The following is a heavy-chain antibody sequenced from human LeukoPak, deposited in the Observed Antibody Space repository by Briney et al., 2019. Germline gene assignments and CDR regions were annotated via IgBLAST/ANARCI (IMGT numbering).Heavy chain of an antibody. CDR1: GYSISSGYY. CDR2: IYHSGST. V-gene: IGHV4-38-2*02. CDR3: ARDQVA. Sequence: SETLSLTCTVSGYSISSGYYWGWIRQPPGKGLEWIGSIYHSGSTYYNPSLKSRVTISVDTSKNQFSLKLSSVTAADTAVYYCARDQVAWGQGTLVTVSS. J-gene: IGHJ5*02.